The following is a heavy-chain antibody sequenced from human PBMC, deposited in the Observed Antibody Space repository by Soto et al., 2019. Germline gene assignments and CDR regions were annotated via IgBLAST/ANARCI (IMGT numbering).Heavy chain of an antibody. CDR1: GGTFSSYA. J-gene: IGHJ4*02. CDR2: IIPMFGTA. CDR3: ARESRYCSGGSCYFLPGIDY. Sequence: QVQLVQSGAEVKKPGSSVKVSCKASGGTFSSYAISWVRQAPGQGLEWMGGIIPMFGTANYAQKFQGRVTITADECTSTAYMELSSLRSEDTAVYYCARESRYCSGGSCYFLPGIDYWGQGTLVTVSS. V-gene: IGHV1-69*12. D-gene: IGHD2-15*01.